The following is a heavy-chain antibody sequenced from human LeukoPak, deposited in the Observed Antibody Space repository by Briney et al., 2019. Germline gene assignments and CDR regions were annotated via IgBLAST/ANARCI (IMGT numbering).Heavy chain of an antibody. D-gene: IGHD4-11*01. CDR3: ARGGVGVTTPFDY. CDR1: GRSFSGYY. V-gene: IGHV4-34*01. J-gene: IGHJ4*02. Sequence: SETLSLTCAVYGRSFSGYYWSWIRQPPGKGLEWIGEINHSGSTNYNPSLKSRVTISVDTSKNQFSLKLSSVTAADTAVYYCARGGVGVTTPFDYWGQGTLVTVSS. CDR2: INHSGST.